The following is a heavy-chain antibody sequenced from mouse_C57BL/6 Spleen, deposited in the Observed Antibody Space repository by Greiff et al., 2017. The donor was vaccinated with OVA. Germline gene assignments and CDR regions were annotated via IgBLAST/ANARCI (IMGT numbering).Heavy chain of an antibody. D-gene: IGHD2-3*01. CDR2: ISDGGSYT. J-gene: IGHJ2*01. CDR1: GFTFSSYA. CDR3: ARDGFYDGYFDY. V-gene: IGHV5-4*01. Sequence: DVMLVESGGGLVKPGGSLKLSCAASGFTFSSYAMSWVRQTPEKRLEWVATISDGGSYTYYPDNVKGRFTISRDNAKNNLYLQMSHLKSEDTAMYYCARDGFYDGYFDYWGQGTTLTVSS.